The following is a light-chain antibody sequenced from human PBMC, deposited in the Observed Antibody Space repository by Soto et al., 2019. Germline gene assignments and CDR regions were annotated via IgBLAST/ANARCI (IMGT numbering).Light chain of an antibody. J-gene: IGKJ2*01. Sequence: EIVLTQSPATLSLSPGERATLSCRASQSVSSYLAWYQQKPGQAPRRLIYDASNRATGIPARFSGSGSGTDFTLTISSLEPEDVAVYYCQQRSNWPYTFGQGTKLEIK. CDR2: DAS. CDR3: QQRSNWPYT. V-gene: IGKV3-11*01. CDR1: QSVSSY.